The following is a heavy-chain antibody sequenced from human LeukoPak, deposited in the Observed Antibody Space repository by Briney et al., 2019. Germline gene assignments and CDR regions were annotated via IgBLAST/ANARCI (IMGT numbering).Heavy chain of an antibody. CDR1: GFTFSNFA. Sequence: KPGGSLRLSCAASGFTFSNFAMHWVRQAPGKGLEWVASISYDGNTKYYEDSVEGRFTISRDNSKNTMYLQINSLRAEDTAVYYCAKNSTLWSNPGHFDPWGQGTLVTVSA. CDR3: AKNSTLWSNPGHFDP. D-gene: IGHD5/OR15-5a*01. J-gene: IGHJ5*02. CDR2: ISYDGNTK. V-gene: IGHV3-30*18.